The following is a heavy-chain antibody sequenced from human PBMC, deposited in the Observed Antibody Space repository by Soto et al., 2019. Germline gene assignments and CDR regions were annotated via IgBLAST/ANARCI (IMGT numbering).Heavy chain of an antibody. CDR1: GFTVSSNY. V-gene: IGHV3-53*01. CDR3: ARDPAGGYDFWSGYSRYGMDV. CDR2: IYSGGST. Sequence: EVQLVESGGGLIQPGGSLRLSCAASGFTVSSNYMSWVRQAPGKGLEWVSVIYSGGSTYYADSVEGRFTISRDNSKNTLYLQMNSLRAEDTAVYYCARDPAGGYDFWSGYSRYGMDVWGQGTTVTVSS. D-gene: IGHD3-3*01. J-gene: IGHJ6*02.